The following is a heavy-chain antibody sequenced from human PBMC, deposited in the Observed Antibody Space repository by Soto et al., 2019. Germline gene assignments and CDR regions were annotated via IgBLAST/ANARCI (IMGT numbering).Heavy chain of an antibody. CDR1: GFTFSSYA. CDR3: ARGTPSYYYGMDV. V-gene: IGHV3-30-3*01. CDR2: ISYDGSNK. J-gene: IGHJ6*02. Sequence: VQLVESGGGVVQPGRSLRLSCAASGFTFSSYAMHWVRQAPGKGLEWVAVISYDGSNKYYADSVKGRFTISRDNSKNTLYLQMNSLRAEDTAVYYCARGTPSYYYGMDVWGQGTTVTVSS.